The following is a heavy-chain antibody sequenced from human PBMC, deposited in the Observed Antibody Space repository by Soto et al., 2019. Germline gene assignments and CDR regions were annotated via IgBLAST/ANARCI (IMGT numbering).Heavy chain of an antibody. D-gene: IGHD1-1*01. CDR2: MSPNNGHT. Sequence: QVQLVQSGAEVKKPGASVTVSCKASGYTFTRHDINWVRQTTGQGLEWMGWMSPNNGHTGYAQNFQGRVSMTMNTSISTAYMEVTGLRSDDTAVYYCARRQNHDNAWYFDLWGRGTPLPVSS. J-gene: IGHJ2*01. V-gene: IGHV1-8*01. CDR3: ARRQNHDNAWYFDL. CDR1: GYTFTRHD.